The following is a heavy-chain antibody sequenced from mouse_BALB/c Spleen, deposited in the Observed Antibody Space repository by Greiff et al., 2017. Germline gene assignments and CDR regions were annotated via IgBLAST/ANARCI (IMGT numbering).Heavy chain of an antibody. Sequence: VQLKESGAELVKPGASVKLSCTASGFNIKDTYMHWVKQRPEQGLEWIGRIDPANGNTKYDPKFQGKATITADTSSNTAYLQLSSLTSEDTAVYYCVPGTWNYWGQGTTLTVSS. J-gene: IGHJ2*01. V-gene: IGHV14-3*02. CDR1: GFNIKDTY. D-gene: IGHD4-1*01. CDR3: VPGTWNY. CDR2: IDPANGNT.